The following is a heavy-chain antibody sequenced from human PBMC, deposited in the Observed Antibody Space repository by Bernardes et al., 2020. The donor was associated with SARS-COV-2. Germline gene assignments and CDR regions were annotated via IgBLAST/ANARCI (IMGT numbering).Heavy chain of an antibody. D-gene: IGHD3-22*01. V-gene: IGHV3-48*01. Sequence: GGSLRLSCAASGFRFSNYHINWVRQAPGKGLEWISYIRGDMTSIYYAERVKGRFTISRDNAKNSVFLQMDNLRAEDTAVYYCARDLGNSGYSIDSWGQGTLVTVSS. CDR1: GFRFSNYH. CDR2: IRGDMTSI. CDR3: ARDLGNSGYSIDS. J-gene: IGHJ4*02.